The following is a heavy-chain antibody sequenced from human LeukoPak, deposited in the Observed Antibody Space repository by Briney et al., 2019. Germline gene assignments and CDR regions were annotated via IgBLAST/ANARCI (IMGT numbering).Heavy chain of an antibody. CDR1: GGSISSYY. J-gene: IGHJ3*02. Sequence: SETLSLTCTVSGGSISSYYWSWIRQPPGKGLEWIGYIYYSGRTNYTPYLPSRVTISVHTSKNQFSLKLRSVTAADTAVYYCARDGGVDMGYSSGSFGAFDIWGQGTMVTVSS. CDR3: ARDGGVDMGYSSGSFGAFDI. CDR2: IYYSGRT. V-gene: IGHV4-59*01. D-gene: IGHD5-18*01.